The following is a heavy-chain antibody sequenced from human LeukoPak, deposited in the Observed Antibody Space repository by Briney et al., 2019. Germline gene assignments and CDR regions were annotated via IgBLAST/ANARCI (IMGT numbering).Heavy chain of an antibody. CDR1: GLTFSSYS. CDR3: ARDRDWNDR. D-gene: IGHD3-10*01. J-gene: IGHJ5*02. Sequence: PGGSLRLSCAASGLTFSSYSMNWVRQAPGKGLEWVSSISSSSSYIYYADSVNGRFTISRDNAKNSLYLQMNSLRAEDTAVYYCARDRDWNDRWGQGTLVTVSS. V-gene: IGHV3-21*01. CDR2: ISSSSSYI.